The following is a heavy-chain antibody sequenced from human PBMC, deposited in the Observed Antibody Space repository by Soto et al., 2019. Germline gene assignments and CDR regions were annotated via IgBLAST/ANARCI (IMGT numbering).Heavy chain of an antibody. CDR2: IYNIGST. D-gene: IGHD2-2*02. J-gene: IGHJ6*02. V-gene: IGHV4-59*01. CDR1: GGSISGYY. Sequence: SETLSLTCTVSGGSISGYYWSWLRQPPGKGLEWIGYIYNIGSTNYNPSLRSRVTMSIDTSQEQFSLKLSSVTAADTAVYYCASVTRTCISTSCYRYYYGMDVWGQGTTVTVSS. CDR3: ASVTRTCISTSCYRYYYGMDV.